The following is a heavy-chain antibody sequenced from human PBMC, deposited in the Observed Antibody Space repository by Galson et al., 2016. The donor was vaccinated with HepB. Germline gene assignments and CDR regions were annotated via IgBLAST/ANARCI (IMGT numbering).Heavy chain of an antibody. CDR1: GDSISTSAYY. CDR2: IYYSGTT. CDR3: ARKGGIYSPWGY. J-gene: IGHJ4*02. V-gene: IGHV4-31*03. D-gene: IGHD3-10*01. Sequence: TLSLTCTVSGDSISTSAYYWSWIRQHPGKGLEWIGYIYYSGTTYYNPSLKSRLIISVDTSKNQFSLELSSVTAEDTAVYYCARKGGIYSPWGYWGQGTLVTVSS.